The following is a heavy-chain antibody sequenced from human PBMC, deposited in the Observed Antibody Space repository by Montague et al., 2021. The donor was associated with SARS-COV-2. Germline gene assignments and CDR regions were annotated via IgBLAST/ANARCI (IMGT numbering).Heavy chain of an antibody. V-gene: IGHV4-34*01. CDR2: VNQSGTT. CDR3: ARGRRPVVVPGAVPAERAFDI. CDR1: GGSFSNYY. J-gene: IGHJ3*02. D-gene: IGHD2-2*01. Sequence: SETLSLTCAISGGSFSNYYWSWIRQPPGKGLEWIGEVNQSGTTIYNPSVKSGVTISEDTSKNQFYLRLNSVTAADTAVYYCARGRRPVVVPGAVPAERAFDIWGQGTMVTVSS.